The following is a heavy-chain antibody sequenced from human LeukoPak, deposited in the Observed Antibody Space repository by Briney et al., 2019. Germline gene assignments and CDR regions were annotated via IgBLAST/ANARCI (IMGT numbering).Heavy chain of an antibody. CDR1: GGSISSSSYY. V-gene: IGHV4-39*07. Sequence: PSETLSPTCTVSGGSISSSSYYWGWIRQPPGKGLEWIGSIYYSGSTYYNPSLKSRVTISVDTSKNQFSLKLSSVTAADTAVYYCARDFKYQLTNWFDPWGQGTLVTVSS. D-gene: IGHD2-2*01. CDR2: IYYSGST. J-gene: IGHJ5*02. CDR3: ARDFKYQLTNWFDP.